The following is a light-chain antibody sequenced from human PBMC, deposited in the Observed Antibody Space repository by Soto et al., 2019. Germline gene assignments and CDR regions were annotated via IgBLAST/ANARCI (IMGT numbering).Light chain of an antibody. CDR3: AAWDDSLNGYV. J-gene: IGLJ1*01. Sequence: QSVLTQPPSASGTLGQRVTISCSGSSSNIGSNSVNWYRQLPGTAPKLLIYSNNQRPSGVPDRFSGSKSGTSASLAISGLQSEDEADYYCAAWDDSLNGYVFGTGTKVT. CDR1: SSNIGSNS. V-gene: IGLV1-44*01. CDR2: SNN.